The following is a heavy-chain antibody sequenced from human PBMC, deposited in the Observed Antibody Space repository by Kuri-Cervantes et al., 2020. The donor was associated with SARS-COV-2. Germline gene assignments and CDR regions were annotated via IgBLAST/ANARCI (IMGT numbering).Heavy chain of an antibody. CDR1: GYSISSGYY. J-gene: IGHJ4*02. CDR3: ARDNYDCWSGASLPGY. CDR2: IYHSGST. Sequence: SETLSLTCAVSGYSISSGYYWGWIRQPPGKGLEWIGSIYHSGSTYYNPSLKSRVTISVDTSKNQFSLKLSSVTAADTAVYYCARDNYDCWSGASLPGYWGQGTLVTVSS. D-gene: IGHD3-3*01. V-gene: IGHV4-38-2*02.